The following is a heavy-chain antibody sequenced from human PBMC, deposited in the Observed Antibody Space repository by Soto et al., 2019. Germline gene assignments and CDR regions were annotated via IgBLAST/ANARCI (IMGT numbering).Heavy chain of an antibody. J-gene: IGHJ5*02. CDR2: IDPSDSYA. D-gene: IGHD5-18*01. Sequence: GESLKISCKVPGYSFSSFWITWVRQMPGKGLEWMGRIDPSDSYANYSPPFQGHVTFSADKSINTAYLQWSSLKASDTAMYYCGRVRVDKAEGWFDPWGQGTLGTVSS. V-gene: IGHV5-10-1*01. CDR1: GYSFSSFW. CDR3: GRVRVDKAEGWFDP.